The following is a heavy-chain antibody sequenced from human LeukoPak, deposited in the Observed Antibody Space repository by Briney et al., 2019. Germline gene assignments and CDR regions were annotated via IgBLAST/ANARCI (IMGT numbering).Heavy chain of an antibody. CDR2: ISYDGSNK. D-gene: IGHD3-22*01. CDR3: AIMHGYYDGSGFWVQ. V-gene: IGHV3-30*07. J-gene: IGHJ4*02. Sequence: GGSLRLSCAASGFTFSSYAMHWVRQAPGKGLEWVAVISYDGSNKYYADSVEGRFTISRDNTRNTLYLQMNSLRDEDTGVYYCAIMHGYYDGSGFWVQWGQGTLVTVSS. CDR1: GFTFSSYA.